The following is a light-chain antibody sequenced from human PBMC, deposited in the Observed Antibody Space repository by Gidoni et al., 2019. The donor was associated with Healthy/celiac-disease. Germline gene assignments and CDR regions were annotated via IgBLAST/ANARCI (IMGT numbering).Light chain of an antibody. CDR2: LTSDGSH. Sequence: QLVLTQSPSASASLGASVKLTCPLSSGQSSYAIAWHQQQPEKGPRYLMKLTSDGSHSKGDGIPDRFSGSSSGAERYLTISSLQSEDEADYYCQTWGTGSVVFGGGTKLTVL. J-gene: IGLJ2*01. V-gene: IGLV4-69*01. CDR3: QTWGTGSVV. CDR1: SGQSSYA.